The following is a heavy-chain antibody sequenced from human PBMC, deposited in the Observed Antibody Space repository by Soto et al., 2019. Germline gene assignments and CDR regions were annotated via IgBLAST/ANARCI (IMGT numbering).Heavy chain of an antibody. D-gene: IGHD3-10*01. CDR3: TKGSGSYSPGYFDY. CDR1: GGSFSGYY. CDR2: INHSGST. J-gene: IGHJ4*02. Sequence: SETLSLTCAVYGGSFSGYYWSWIRQPPGKGLEWIGEINHSGSTNYNPSLKSRVTISVDTSKNQFSLKLSSVTAADTAVHYCTKGSGSYSPGYFDYWGQGTLVTVSS. V-gene: IGHV4-34*01.